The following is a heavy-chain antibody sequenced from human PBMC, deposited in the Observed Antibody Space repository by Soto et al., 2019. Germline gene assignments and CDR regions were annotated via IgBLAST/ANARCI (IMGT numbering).Heavy chain of an antibody. CDR1: GGSVSSSNW. V-gene: IGHV4-4*02. CDR2: IYHSGST. CDR3: ASVGSDYDNSGYYLP. J-gene: IGHJ5*02. Sequence: SETLSLTCIVSGGSVSSSNWWSWVRQPPGKGLEWIGEIYHSGSTTYNPSPKSRATISVDKSENQFSLRLKSVTAADTAVYYCASVGSDYDNSGYYLPWGPGTLVTVSS. D-gene: IGHD3-22*01.